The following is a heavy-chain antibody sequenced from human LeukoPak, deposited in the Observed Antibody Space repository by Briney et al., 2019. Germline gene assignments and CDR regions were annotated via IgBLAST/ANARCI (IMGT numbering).Heavy chain of an antibody. CDR1: GFTFSSYS. J-gene: IGHJ4*02. CDR2: ISSSSTYI. V-gene: IGHV3-21*01. D-gene: IGHD4-17*01. CDR3: ARGLYGDEDY. Sequence: GGSLRLSCAASGFTFSSYSMNWVRQAPGKGLEWISSISSSSTYIYYADSVKGRFTISRDNAKNSLYLQMNSLRAEDTAVYYCARGLYGDEDYWGQGTLVTVSS.